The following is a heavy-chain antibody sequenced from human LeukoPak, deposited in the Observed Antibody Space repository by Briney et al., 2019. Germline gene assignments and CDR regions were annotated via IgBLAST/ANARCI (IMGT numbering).Heavy chain of an antibody. CDR1: GYSFISYW. V-gene: IGHV5-51*01. J-gene: IGHJ4*02. CDR3: ARHYYGSGSHSDY. D-gene: IGHD3-10*01. Sequence: RHGESLKISCKGSGYSFISYWIGWVRQMPGKGLEWMGIIYPADSDTRYSPSFQGQVTISADKSINTAYLQWSSLKASDTAMYYCARHYYGSGSHSDYWGQGTLVTVSS. CDR2: IYPADSDT.